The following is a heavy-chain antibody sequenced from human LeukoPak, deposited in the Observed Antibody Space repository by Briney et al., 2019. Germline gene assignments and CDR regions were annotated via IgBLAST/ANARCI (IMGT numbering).Heavy chain of an antibody. CDR1: GFFISSSNW. J-gene: IGHJ4*02. V-gene: IGHV4-28*01. Sequence: SETLSLTCDVSGFFISSSNWWGWIRQPPGKGLEWIGYIHYTGGAYYNPSLKSRLTMSVDTSKNQFSLKLDSVTAMDTAVYYCARTLSSGQYSFEYWGQGTLVTVSS. D-gene: IGHD6-19*01. CDR2: IHYTGGA. CDR3: ARTLSSGQYSFEY.